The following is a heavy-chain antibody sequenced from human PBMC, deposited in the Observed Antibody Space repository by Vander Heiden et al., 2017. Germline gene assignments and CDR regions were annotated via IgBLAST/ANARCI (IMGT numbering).Heavy chain of an antibody. D-gene: IGHD6-19*01. J-gene: IGHJ4*02. CDR3: ARAIAVAGLVDY. V-gene: IGHV3-21*01. CDR1: GCTFSSYS. Sequence: EVQLVESGGGLVKPGGSLRLSCAASGCTFSSYSMNGVRQAPGKGLEWVSSISSSSSYIYYADSVKGRFTISRDNAKNSLYLQMNSLRAEDTAVYYCARAIAVAGLVDYWGQGTLVTVSS. CDR2: ISSSSSYI.